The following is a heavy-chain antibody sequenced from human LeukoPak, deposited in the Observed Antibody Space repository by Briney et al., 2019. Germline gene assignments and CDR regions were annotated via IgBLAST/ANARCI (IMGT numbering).Heavy chain of an antibody. D-gene: IGHD2-15*01. CDR2: ISGSGGST. CDR1: GFTFSTYA. Sequence: PGGSLRLSCAASGFTFSTYAMSWVRQAPGKGLEWVSAISGSGGSTYYADSVKGRFTISRDNAKNSLYLQMNSLRAEDTAVYYCARARRVGVAGFDYWGQGTLVTVSS. J-gene: IGHJ4*02. V-gene: IGHV3-23*01. CDR3: ARARRVGVAGFDY.